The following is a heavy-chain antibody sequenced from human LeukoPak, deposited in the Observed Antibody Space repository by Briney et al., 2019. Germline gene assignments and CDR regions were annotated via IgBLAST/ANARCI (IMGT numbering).Heavy chain of an antibody. CDR1: GGPFTDYSGYS. V-gene: IGHV4-34*01. CDR3: ARVRHDPLEYWYYIDL. J-gene: IGHJ6*03. D-gene: IGHD2-8*02. CDR2: INHSGSP. Sequence: PSETLSLTCAVYGGPFTDYSGYSWSWIRQPPGKGLEWIGEINHSGSPNYNPSLESRLTISVDTSKRQFSLNFNSVTAADAAVYYCARVRHDPLEYWYYIDLWGNGTMVSVSS.